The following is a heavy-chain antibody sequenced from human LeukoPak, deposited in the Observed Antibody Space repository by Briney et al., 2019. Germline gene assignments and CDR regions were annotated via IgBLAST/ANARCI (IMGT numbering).Heavy chain of an antibody. J-gene: IGHJ4*02. D-gene: IGHD3-10*01. CDR3: ARHPELYFFDY. Sequence: AETLSLTCTVSGASISSYYWSWIRQPPGKGLEWIGYVSYSGSTNYNPSLKSRVTISADTSKNQVSLTLSSVTAADTAVYYCARHPELYFFDYWGQGTLVTVPS. V-gene: IGHV4-59*08. CDR2: VSYSGST. CDR1: GASISSYY.